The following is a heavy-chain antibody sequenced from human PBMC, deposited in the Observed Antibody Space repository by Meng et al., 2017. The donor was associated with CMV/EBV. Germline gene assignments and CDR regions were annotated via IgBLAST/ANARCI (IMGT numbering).Heavy chain of an antibody. CDR3: ARAERAAMVDY. CDR2: IYYSGST. Sequence: SETLSLTCTVSGGSISSGGYYGSWIRQHPGKGLEWIGYIYYSGSTYYNPSLKSRVTISVDTSKNQFSLKLSSVTVADTAVYYCARAERAAMVDYWGQGTLVTVSS. J-gene: IGHJ4*02. V-gene: IGHV4-31*03. D-gene: IGHD2-2*01. CDR1: GGSISSGGYY.